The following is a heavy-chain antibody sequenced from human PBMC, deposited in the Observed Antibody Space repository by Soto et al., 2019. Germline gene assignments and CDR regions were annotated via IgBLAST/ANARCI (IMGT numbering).Heavy chain of an antibody. D-gene: IGHD2-2*01. CDR2: INHSGST. Sequence: SETLSLTCAVYGGSFSGYYWSWIRQPPGKGLEWIGEINHSGSTNYNPSLKSRVTISVDTSKNQFSLKLSSVTAADTAVYYCARGRIVVVPAAIQNWFDPWGQGTLVTVSS. CDR1: GGSFSGYY. J-gene: IGHJ5*02. CDR3: ARGRIVVVPAAIQNWFDP. V-gene: IGHV4-34*01.